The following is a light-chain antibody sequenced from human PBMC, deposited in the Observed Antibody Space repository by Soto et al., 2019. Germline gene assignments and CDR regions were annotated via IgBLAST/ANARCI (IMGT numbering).Light chain of an antibody. CDR3: AAWDDSLSGVV. Sequence: QSVLTQPPSASGTPGQRVTISCFGSSSNIGSNLVYWYQQFPGTAPKLFFYGNNQRPSGIPDRFSGSKSGTSASLAISGLRSEDEADYYCAAWDDSLSGVVYGGGTKLTVL. J-gene: IGLJ2*01. CDR2: GNN. V-gene: IGLV1-47*01. CDR1: SSNIGSNL.